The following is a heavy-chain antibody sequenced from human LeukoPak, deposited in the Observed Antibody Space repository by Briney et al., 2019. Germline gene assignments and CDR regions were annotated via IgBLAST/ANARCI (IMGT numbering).Heavy chain of an antibody. J-gene: IGHJ4*02. CDR2: INTNTGNP. D-gene: IGHD6-13*01. V-gene: IGHV7-4-1*02. Sequence: ASVKVSCRASGYTFTSYAMNWLRQAPGQGLEWMGWINTNTGNPTYAQGFTGRFVFSLDTSVSTAYLQISSLKAEDTAVYYCARSGIAAAGIGIIDYWGQGTLVTVSS. CDR1: GYTFTSYA. CDR3: ARSGIAAAGIGIIDY.